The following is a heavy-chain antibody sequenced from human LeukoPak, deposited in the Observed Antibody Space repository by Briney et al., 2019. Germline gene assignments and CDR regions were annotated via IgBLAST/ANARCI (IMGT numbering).Heavy chain of an antibody. CDR1: GFTFSAYT. J-gene: IGHJ4*02. CDR3: AREQSGTRGWYTVDY. D-gene: IGHD6-19*01. V-gene: IGHV3-23*01. CDR2: IRGNSERT. Sequence: GGSLRLSPAPSGFTFSAYTLSWVPQAPGKGLEWVSAIRGNSERTYYADSVRGRFTISRDNSKDTVYLQISSLRVEDTAVYYCAREQSGTRGWYTVDYWGQGTLVGVSS.